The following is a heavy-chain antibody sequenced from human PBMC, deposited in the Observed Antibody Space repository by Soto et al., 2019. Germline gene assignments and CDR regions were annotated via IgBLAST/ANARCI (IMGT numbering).Heavy chain of an antibody. CDR3: ARDLGRSGWYVLYYYGMDV. CDR2: ISSSSSTI. V-gene: IGHV3-48*01. J-gene: IGHJ6*02. CDR1: GFTFSSHS. D-gene: IGHD6-19*01. Sequence: GGSLRLSCAASGFTFSSHSMNWVRQAPGKGLEWVSYISSSSSTIYYADSVKGRFTISRDNAKNSLYLQMNSLRAEDTAVYYCARDLGRSGWYVLYYYGMDVWGQGTTVTVSS.